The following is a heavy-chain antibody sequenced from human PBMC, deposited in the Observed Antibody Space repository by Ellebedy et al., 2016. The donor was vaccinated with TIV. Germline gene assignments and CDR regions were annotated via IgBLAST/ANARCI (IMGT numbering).Heavy chain of an antibody. CDR1: GYTFTNYG. Sequence: ASVKVSCXASGYTFTNYGISWFRQPPGQGLEWMGWITTYNGNTNYAQKLQGRVTMTTATSTTTAYMELRSLRSDDTAVYYCARDLSPLAEVGRDSWGQGTLVTVSS. V-gene: IGHV1-18*01. D-gene: IGHD6-13*01. J-gene: IGHJ5*01. CDR2: ITTYNGNT. CDR3: ARDLSPLAEVGRDS.